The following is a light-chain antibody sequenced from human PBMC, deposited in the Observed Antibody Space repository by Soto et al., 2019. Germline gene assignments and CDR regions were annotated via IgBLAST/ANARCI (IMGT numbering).Light chain of an antibody. CDR1: QSVNSY. CDR2: DAS. V-gene: IGKV3-11*01. CDR3: QQRRDWPLT. Sequence: EIVLTQSPAALSLSPGERATLSCRTSQSVNSYLAWFQQKAGPPPRLLIYDASNRATGIPARFSGSGSGTDFTLTISSLEPEHFAVYYCQQRRDWPLTFGGGTKVEI. J-gene: IGKJ4*01.